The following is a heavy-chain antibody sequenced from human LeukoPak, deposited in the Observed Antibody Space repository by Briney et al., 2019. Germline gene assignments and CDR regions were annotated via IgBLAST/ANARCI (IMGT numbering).Heavy chain of an antibody. J-gene: IGHJ4*02. D-gene: IGHD6-13*01. CDR2: ISGSGDST. V-gene: IGHV3-23*01. Sequence: GGSLRLSCAASGFTFSSYAMSWFRQASGKGLEWVSAISGSGDSTYYADSVKGRFSISRDNSKNTLYLQVNSLRAEDTAIYYCAKPDSSSWYGRGFDYWGQGTLVTVSS. CDR1: GFTFSSYA. CDR3: AKPDSSSWYGRGFDY.